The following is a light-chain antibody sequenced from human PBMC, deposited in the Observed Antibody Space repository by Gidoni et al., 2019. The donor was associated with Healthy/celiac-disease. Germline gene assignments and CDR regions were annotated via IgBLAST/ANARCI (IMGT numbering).Light chain of an antibody. CDR1: SSDVGGYNY. CDR3: SSYTSSSIWV. J-gene: IGLJ3*02. CDR2: EVS. V-gene: IGLV2-14*01. Sequence: QSALTQPASVSGSPGQSITISCTGTSSDVGGYNYVSWYQQHPGKAPKLMIYEVSNRPSGVSNLFSGSKAGNTASLTIAGRQAEDEADYYCSSYTSSSIWVFGGGTKLTVL.